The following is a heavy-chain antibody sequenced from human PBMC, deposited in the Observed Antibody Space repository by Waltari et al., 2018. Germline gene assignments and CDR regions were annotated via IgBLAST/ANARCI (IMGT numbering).Heavy chain of an antibody. J-gene: IGHJ6*02. CDR3: ARLEDCTGGHCYSGSPYAVDV. CDR2: INHSGNT. Sequence: QVQLKQWGAGLLTPSASMSLTCAVYGGSFNVYYWSWISQTPGKGLEWIGEINHSGNTNYNPSLKSRVSISVDTPKQQFSLILTSVAAADTAVYYCARLEDCTGGHCYSGSPYAVDVWGPGTTVTVSS. CDR1: GGSFNVYY. V-gene: IGHV4-34*01. D-gene: IGHD2-15*01.